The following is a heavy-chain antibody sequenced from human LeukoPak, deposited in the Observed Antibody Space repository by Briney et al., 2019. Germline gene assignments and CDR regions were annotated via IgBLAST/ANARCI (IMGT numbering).Heavy chain of an antibody. CDR3: ARRRGYYGSGSYYKDY. CDR2: INHSGST. V-gene: IGHV4-34*01. Sequence: SETLSLTCAVYGGSFSGYYWSWIRQPPGKGLEWIGEINHSGSTNYNPSLKSRVTISVDTSKNQFSLKLSSVTAADTAVYYCARRRGYYGSGSYYKDYWGQGTLVTVSS. CDR1: GGSFSGYY. D-gene: IGHD3-10*01. J-gene: IGHJ4*02.